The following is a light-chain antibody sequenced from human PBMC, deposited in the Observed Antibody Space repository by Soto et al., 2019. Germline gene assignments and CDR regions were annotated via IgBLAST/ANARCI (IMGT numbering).Light chain of an antibody. J-gene: IGKJ3*01. CDR1: ESVTKNF. Sequence: EIVLTQSPGTLSLSPGERATLSCWASESVTKNFLAWYQQKPGQSPRLLMYGVAYRPTGIPDRFSGSGSGADFTLTISRLEPEDFAVYYCQQYGNSPVTFGPGTTVDVK. CDR3: QQYGNSPVT. V-gene: IGKV3-20*01. CDR2: GVA.